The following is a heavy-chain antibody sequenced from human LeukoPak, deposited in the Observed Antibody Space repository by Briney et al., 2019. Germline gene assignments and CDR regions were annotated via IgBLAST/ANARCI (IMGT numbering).Heavy chain of an antibody. CDR2: TYYRSKLNN. J-gene: IGHJ3*02. D-gene: IGHD2/OR15-2a*01. V-gene: IGHV6-1*01. Sequence: SQTLSLTCAISGDSVSSHSATWNWIRQSPSRGLEWLGRTYYRSKLNNDYAVSVESRIIINPDTSKNHFSLQLNSVTPEDAAVYYCARGPFWLEGAFDIWGLGTMVTVSS. CDR3: ARGPFWLEGAFDI. CDR1: GDSVSSHSAT.